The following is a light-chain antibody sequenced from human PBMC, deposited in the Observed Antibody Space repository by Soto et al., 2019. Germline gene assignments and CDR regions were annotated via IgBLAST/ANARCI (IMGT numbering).Light chain of an antibody. CDR1: QSIGSN. CDR2: AAS. V-gene: IGKV3-15*01. CDR3: QQYNSWPPWT. J-gene: IGKJ1*01. Sequence: EIVMTQSPATLSVSPGERVTLSCRASQSIGSNLAWYQHKPGQAPRLLIYAASTRATGIPARFSGSGSGTDFTLTISSLQSDDLALYSCQQYNSWPPWTFGPGTKVEIK.